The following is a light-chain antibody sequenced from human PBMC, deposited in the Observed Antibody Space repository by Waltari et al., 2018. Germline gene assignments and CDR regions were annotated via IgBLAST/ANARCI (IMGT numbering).Light chain of an antibody. CDR1: QNLNSW. V-gene: IGKV1-5*03. Sequence: DIQVTQSPSTLSASVGDRVTITCRTSQNLNSWLAWYQQKPGKAPKLLIYKASSLESGVPSRFSGSGSGTEFTLTITSLQPDDFATYFCQHYNNYSPWTFGQGTKVEVK. CDR2: KAS. CDR3: QHYNNYSPWT. J-gene: IGKJ1*01.